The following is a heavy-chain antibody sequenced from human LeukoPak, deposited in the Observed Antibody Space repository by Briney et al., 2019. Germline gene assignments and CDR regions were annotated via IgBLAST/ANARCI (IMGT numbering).Heavy chain of an antibody. CDR2: IYYSGSS. Sequence: SETLSLTCTVSGGSISSYYWSWIRQPPGKGLEWIGSIYYSGSSFDNPSLKSRVTISVDTSKNQFSLKLSSVTAADTAVYYCARDRDVDTATYYYYMDVWGKGTTVTVSS. CDR3: ARDRDVDTATYYYYMDV. CDR1: GGSISSYY. J-gene: IGHJ6*03. V-gene: IGHV4-59*12. D-gene: IGHD5-18*01.